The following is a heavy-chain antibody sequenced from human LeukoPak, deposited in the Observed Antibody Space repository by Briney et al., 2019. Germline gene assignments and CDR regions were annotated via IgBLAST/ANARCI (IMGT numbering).Heavy chain of an antibody. Sequence: PSQTLSLTCTVSGGSISSGDYYWSWIRQPPGKGLEWIGYIYYSGSTYYNPFIKSRVTISVDTSKNQFSLKLSSVTAADTAVYYCARDLHTPGDYGDYGSPPNWFDPWGQGTLVTVSS. D-gene: IGHD4-17*01. V-gene: IGHV4-30-4*08. CDR1: GGSISSGDYY. CDR3: ARDLHTPGDYGDYGSPPNWFDP. J-gene: IGHJ5*02. CDR2: IYYSGST.